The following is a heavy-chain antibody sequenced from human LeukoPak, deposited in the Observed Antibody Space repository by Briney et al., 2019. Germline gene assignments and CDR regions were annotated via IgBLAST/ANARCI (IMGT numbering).Heavy chain of an antibody. J-gene: IGHJ4*02. D-gene: IGHD6-6*01. V-gene: IGHV3-23*01. CDR2: ISDTGATT. Sequence: GGSLRLSCAASGFTFSSYAMSWVRQAPGKGLEGVSSISDTGATTYYADSVKGRFTISRDNSKNTLYVQMSSLRAEDTALYYCAKSETLAIRPFDFDYWGQGILVTVSS. CDR1: GFTFSSYA. CDR3: AKSETLAIRPFDFDY.